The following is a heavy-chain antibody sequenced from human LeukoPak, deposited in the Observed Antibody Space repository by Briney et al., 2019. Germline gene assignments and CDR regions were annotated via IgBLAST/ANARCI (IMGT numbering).Heavy chain of an antibody. CDR2: ISSSGNTI. D-gene: IGHD3-3*01. V-gene: IGHV3-48*03. CDR1: GSTFSSYE. Sequence: GGSLRLSCAASGSTFSSYEMNWVRQAPGKGLEWVSYISSSGNTIYYADSVKGRFTISRDSAKNSLYLQMNSLRAEDTAVYYCAREASLWSGNYYGMDVWGQGTTVTVSS. CDR3: AREASLWSGNYYGMDV. J-gene: IGHJ6*02.